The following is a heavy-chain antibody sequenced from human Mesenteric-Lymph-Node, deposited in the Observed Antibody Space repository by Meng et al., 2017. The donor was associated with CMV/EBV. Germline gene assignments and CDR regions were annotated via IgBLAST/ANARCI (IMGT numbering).Heavy chain of an antibody. Sequence: ETLSLTCTVSGGSISSSSYYWGWIRQPPGKGLEWVSGISGTGGSTYYGDSVKGRFTVSRDNSQNTLYLQMNSLRGEDTAVYYCAKVIMGPTLLSYFYYGMDVWGQGTTVTVSS. V-gene: IGHV3-23*01. J-gene: IGHJ6*02. D-gene: IGHD1-26*01. CDR1: GGSISSSSYY. CDR2: ISGTGGST. CDR3: AKVIMGPTLLSYFYYGMDV.